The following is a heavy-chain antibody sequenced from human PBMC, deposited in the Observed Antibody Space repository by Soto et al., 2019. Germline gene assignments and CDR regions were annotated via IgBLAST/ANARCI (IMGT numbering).Heavy chain of an antibody. CDR3: ARWPQLEPRFDY. CDR2: IYYSGST. J-gene: IGHJ4*02. D-gene: IGHD1-1*01. V-gene: IGHV4-31*03. CDR1: GGSISSGGYY. Sequence: SETLSLTCTVSGGSISSGGYYWSWIRQHPGKGLEWIGYIYYSGSTYYNPSLKSRVTISVDTSKNQFSLKLSSVTAADTAVYYCARWPQLEPRFDYSGQGTLVTVSS.